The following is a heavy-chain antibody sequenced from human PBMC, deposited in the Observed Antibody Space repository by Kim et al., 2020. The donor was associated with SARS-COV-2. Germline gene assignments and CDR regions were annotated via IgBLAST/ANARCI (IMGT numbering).Heavy chain of an antibody. CDR3: AKRGFCSGGNCYSSHFDY. D-gene: IGHD2-15*01. J-gene: IGHJ4*02. V-gene: IGHV3-30*02. Sequence: KCRFTIARENSKNTLYLQMNSLRAEDTAVYSCAKRGFCSGGNCYSSHFDYWGQGTLVTVSS.